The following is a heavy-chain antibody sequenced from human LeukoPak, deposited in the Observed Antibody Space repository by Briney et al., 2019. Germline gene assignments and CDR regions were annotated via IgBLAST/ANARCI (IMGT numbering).Heavy chain of an antibody. CDR3: AKDNLWFGELLTYYFDY. V-gene: IGHV3-9*01. CDR1: GFTFDDYA. Sequence: HSGGSLRLSCAASGFTFDDYAMHWVRQAPGKGLEWVSAISWNSGSIGYADSVKGRFTISRDNAKNSLYLQMNSLRAEDTALYYCAKDNLWFGELLTYYFDYWGQGTLVTVSS. D-gene: IGHD3-10*01. J-gene: IGHJ4*02. CDR2: ISWNSGSI.